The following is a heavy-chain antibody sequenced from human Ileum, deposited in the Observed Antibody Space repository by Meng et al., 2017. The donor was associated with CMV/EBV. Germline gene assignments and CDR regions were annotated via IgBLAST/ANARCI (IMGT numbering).Heavy chain of an antibody. CDR2: IVVGSGNT. V-gene: IGHV1-58*01. CDR3: AAERPPAAIERTYGMDV. J-gene: IGHJ6*02. CDR1: GFTFTSSA. Sequence: SVKVSCKASGFTFTSSAVQWVRQARGQRLEWIGWIVVGSGNTNYAQKFQERVTITRDMSTSTAYMELSSLRSGDTAVYYCAAERPPAAIERTYGMDVWGQGTTVTVSS. D-gene: IGHD2-2*02.